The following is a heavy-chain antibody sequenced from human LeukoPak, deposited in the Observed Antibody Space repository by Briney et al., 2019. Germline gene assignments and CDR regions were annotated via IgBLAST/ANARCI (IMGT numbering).Heavy chain of an antibody. CDR1: GFTFSSYS. CDR2: FYSGGST. D-gene: IGHD5-18*01. Sequence: PGGSLRLSCAASGFTFSSYSMNWVRQAPGKGLEWVSVFYSGGSTFYADSVKGRFTMSRDNSKNTLDLQMNSLRDDDTAVYYCASGFNFGRFENWGQGTLVTVSS. V-gene: IGHV3-53*01. J-gene: IGHJ4*02. CDR3: ASGFNFGRFEN.